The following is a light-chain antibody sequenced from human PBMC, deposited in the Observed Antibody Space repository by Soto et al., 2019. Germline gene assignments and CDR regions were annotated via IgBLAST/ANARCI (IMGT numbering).Light chain of an antibody. Sequence: EIVMTQSPATLSVSQGERATLSCRASQSVSSNLAWYQQKPGQAPSLLIYGASTRATGVPARFSGSGSGTEFTLTISSLMSDDSAVYYCQQYNGWPTFGQGTKVDIK. CDR2: GAS. V-gene: IGKV3-15*01. CDR1: QSVSSN. J-gene: IGKJ1*01. CDR3: QQYNGWPT.